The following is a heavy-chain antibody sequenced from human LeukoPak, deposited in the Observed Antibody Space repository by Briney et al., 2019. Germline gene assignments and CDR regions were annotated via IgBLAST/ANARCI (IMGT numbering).Heavy chain of an antibody. D-gene: IGHD3-22*01. CDR3: ALNYYDSSGYDY. J-gene: IGHJ4*02. CDR1: GGSISTSNYY. Sequence: SETLSLTCTVSGGSISTSNYYWGWVRQPPGKALEWIGNIFYSGSTYYSPSLKSRVTISVDTSKNQFSLKLSSVTAADTAVYYCALNYYDSSGYDYWGQGTLVTVSS. V-gene: IGHV4-39*07. CDR2: IFYSGST.